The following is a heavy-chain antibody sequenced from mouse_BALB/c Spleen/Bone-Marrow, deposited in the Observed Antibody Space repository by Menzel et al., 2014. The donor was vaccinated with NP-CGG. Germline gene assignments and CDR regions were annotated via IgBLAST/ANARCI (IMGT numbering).Heavy chain of an antibody. D-gene: IGHD2-1*01. Sequence: DVQLVESGAELVRPGALVKLSCKASGFNIKDCYMHWVKQSPEQGLEWIGWIDPENGNTIYDPKFQGKASITADTSSNTAYLQLSSLTSEDTAVYYCAGGNYRFAYWGQGTLVTVSA. CDR1: GFNIKDCY. CDR3: AGGNYRFAY. CDR2: IDPENGNT. V-gene: IGHV14-1*02. J-gene: IGHJ3*01.